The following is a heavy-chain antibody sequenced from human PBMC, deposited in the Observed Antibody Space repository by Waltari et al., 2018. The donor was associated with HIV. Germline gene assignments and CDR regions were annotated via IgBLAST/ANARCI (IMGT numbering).Heavy chain of an antibody. CDR2: IKSNADGGTA. CDR1: GLTFSEAW. CDR3: TNPPPY. V-gene: IGHV3-15*01. J-gene: IGHJ4*02. Sequence: EVQLVESGGGLVKPGGSLRLSCVASGLTFSEAWMTWVRQAPGRGLEWVGRIKSNADGGTADYAAPVKGRFTISRDDSKNTVYLQMNSLKTEDTAIYYCTNPPPYWGQGTLVTVSS.